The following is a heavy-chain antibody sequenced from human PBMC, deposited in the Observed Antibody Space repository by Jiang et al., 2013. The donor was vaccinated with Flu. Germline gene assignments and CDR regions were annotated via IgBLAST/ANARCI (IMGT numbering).Heavy chain of an antibody. V-gene: IGHV4-61*02. J-gene: IGHJ6*02. D-gene: IGHD6-25*01. Sequence: GLVKPSQTLSLTCTVSDATISGGSYYWSWIRQPAGKGLEWIGRIYRSGQTDYNPSLRSRVTISVDTSRNQFSLNLRSVTAADTAVYYCARDSATYLDVWGQGTTVTVSS. CDR1: DATISGGSYY. CDR3: ARDSATYLDV. CDR2: IYRSGQT.